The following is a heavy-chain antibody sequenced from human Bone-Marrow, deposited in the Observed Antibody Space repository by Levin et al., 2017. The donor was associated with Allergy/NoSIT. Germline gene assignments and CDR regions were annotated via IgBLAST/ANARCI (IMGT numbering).Heavy chain of an antibody. J-gene: IGHJ6*02. V-gene: IGHV3-30*18. Sequence: PGGSLRLSCAGSGFILSAYGMHWVRQAPGKGLEWVAVISYDGSTEYYGDSVKGRFTISRDNSKNTLFLQMDSLRPDDTAGYFCAKRGGGCDYYYQSMDVWGQGTTVTVSS. CDR3: AKRGGGCDYYYQSMDV. CDR1: GFILSAYG. D-gene: IGHD2-21*01. CDR2: ISYDGSTE.